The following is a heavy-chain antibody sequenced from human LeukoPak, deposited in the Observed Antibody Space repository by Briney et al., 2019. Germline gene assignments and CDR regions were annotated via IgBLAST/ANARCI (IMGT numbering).Heavy chain of an antibody. CDR2: IYYSGST. CDR3: ARRPPWWQDPGIAVDI. Sequence: SETLSLNCAVSGDSINYGRYYWGWIRQAPGKGLEWLGLIYYSGSTSYNPSLKGRITMSVDTSKNQFSLKLRSVTAADSAVYYCARRPPWWQDPGIAVDIWSQGTMVTVSS. CDR1: GDSINYGRYY. D-gene: IGHD2-15*01. J-gene: IGHJ3*02. V-gene: IGHV4-39*01.